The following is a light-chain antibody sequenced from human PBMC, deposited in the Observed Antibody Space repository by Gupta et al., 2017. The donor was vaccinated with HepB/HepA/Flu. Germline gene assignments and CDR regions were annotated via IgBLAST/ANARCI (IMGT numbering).Light chain of an antibody. V-gene: IGKV3-15*01. Sequence: EIVMTQSPATLSVSPGERATLSCRASQSLRTNLAWYQQKPGQAPRLLIFGASTRATGVPARFSGSGSGTEFTLTISSLQSEDSAVYYCQQYHDWPPLTFGGGTKVEIK. CDR3: QQYHDWPPLT. J-gene: IGKJ4*01. CDR1: QSLRTN. CDR2: GAS.